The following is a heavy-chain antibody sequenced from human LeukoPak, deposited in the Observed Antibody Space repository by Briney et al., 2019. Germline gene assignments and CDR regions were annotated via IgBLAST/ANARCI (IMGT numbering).Heavy chain of an antibody. J-gene: IGHJ4*02. Sequence: GGSLRLSCAASGFTFSSYWMSWVRQAPGKGLEWVANIKQDASEKYYVDSVKGRFTISGDNAKNSLYLQMNSLRAEDTAVYYCARRGGSSSWYLKYYFDYWGQGTLVTVSS. CDR1: GFTFSSYW. D-gene: IGHD6-13*01. V-gene: IGHV3-7*01. CDR3: ARRGGSSSWYLKYYFDY. CDR2: IKQDASEK.